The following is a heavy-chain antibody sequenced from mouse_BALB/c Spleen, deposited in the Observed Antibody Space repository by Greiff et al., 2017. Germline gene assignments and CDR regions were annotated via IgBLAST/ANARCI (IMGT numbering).Heavy chain of an antibody. CDR3: ARVRDYYAMDY. Sequence: EVNVVESGGGLVQPGGSLKLSCAASGFTFSSYAMSWVRQSPEKRLEWVAEISSGGSYTYYPDTVTGRFTISRDNAKNTLYMEMSSLRSEDTAMYYCARVRDYYAMDYWGQGTSVTVSS. V-gene: IGHV5-9-4*01. CDR1: GFTFSSYA. J-gene: IGHJ4*01. CDR2: ISSGGSYT.